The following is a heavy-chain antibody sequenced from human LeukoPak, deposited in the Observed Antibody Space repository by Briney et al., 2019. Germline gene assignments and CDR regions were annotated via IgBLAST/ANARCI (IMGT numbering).Heavy chain of an antibody. J-gene: IGHJ3*02. V-gene: IGHV4-30-4*02. Sequence: SETLSLTCTVSGGSISSGDYYWSWIRQPPGKGLEWIGYIYYSGSTYYNPSLKSRVTISVDTSKNQFSLKLSSVTAADTAVYYCARDPGGNDAFDIWGQGTMVTVSS. CDR1: GGSISSGDYY. CDR2: IYYSGST. D-gene: IGHD2-15*01. CDR3: ARDPGGNDAFDI.